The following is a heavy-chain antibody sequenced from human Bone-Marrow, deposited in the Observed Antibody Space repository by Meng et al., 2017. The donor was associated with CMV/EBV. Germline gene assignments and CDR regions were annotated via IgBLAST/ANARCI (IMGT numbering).Heavy chain of an antibody. CDR2: MYHSGST. J-gene: IGHJ6*02. D-gene: IGHD1-1*01. CDR3: ARLWKSSAMDV. Sequence: ESLKISCTVSGYSIKSGYYWGWIRQPPGKGLEWIGNMYHSGSTYYNPSLKSRVTISADRSKNHFSLRLSSVTAADTAIHYCARLWKSSAMDVWGPGTTVTVSS. CDR1: GYSIKSGYY. V-gene: IGHV4-38-2*02.